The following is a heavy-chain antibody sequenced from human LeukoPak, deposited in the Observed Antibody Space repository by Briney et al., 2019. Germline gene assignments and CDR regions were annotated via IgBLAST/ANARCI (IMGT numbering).Heavy chain of an antibody. CDR1: GGSISSGGYS. CDR3: ARGPDMVRGVIIPYYFDY. V-gene: IGHV4-30-2*01. J-gene: IGHJ4*02. D-gene: IGHD3-10*01. Sequence: SETLSLTCAVSGGSISSGGYSWSCIRQPPGKGLEWIGYIYHSGSTYYNPSLKSRVTISVDRSKNQFSLKLSSVTAADTAVYYCARGPDMVRGVIIPYYFDYWGQGTLVTVSS. CDR2: IYHSGST.